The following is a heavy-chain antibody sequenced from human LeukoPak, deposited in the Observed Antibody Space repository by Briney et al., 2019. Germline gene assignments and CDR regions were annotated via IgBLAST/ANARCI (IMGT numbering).Heavy chain of an antibody. CDR3: ARDNNLFTGYADAFDI. J-gene: IGHJ3*02. CDR2: ISSSSSYI. D-gene: IGHD3-9*01. V-gene: IGHV3-21*01. CDR1: GFTFSSYS. Sequence: PGGSLRPSCAASGFTFSSYSMNWVRQAPGKGLEWVSSISSSSSYIYYADSVKGRFTISRDNAKNSLYLQMNSLRAEDTAVYYCARDNNLFTGYADAFDIWGQGTMVTVSS.